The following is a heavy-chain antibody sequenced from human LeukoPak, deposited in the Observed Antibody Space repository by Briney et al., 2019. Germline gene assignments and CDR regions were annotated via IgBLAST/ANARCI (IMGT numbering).Heavy chain of an antibody. Sequence: PSETLSLTCSVSGDSITTNYWTWIRQPPAPRMGLQWLGYISASGSTNYNPFLGSRVTISLDTSKNQVSLRLISVTDTDTAVYYCARHRRESIGYYSFDSWGQGTLVTVSS. V-gene: IGHV4-4*09. CDR3: ARHRRESIGYYSFDS. J-gene: IGHJ4*02. D-gene: IGHD3-22*01. CDR1: GDSITTNY. CDR2: ISASGST.